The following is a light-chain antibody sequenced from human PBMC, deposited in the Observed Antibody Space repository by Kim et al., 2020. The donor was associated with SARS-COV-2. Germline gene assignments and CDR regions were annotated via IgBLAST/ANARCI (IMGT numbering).Light chain of an antibody. CDR3: ATRDRRNHVL. V-gene: IGLV3-19*01. CDR2: GNN. J-gene: IGLJ2*01. Sequence: SSELTQDPTVSVALGQTVTITCTGDNLRSYFASWYQQKPGQAPVLVMFGNNHRPSGISDRFSGSSSRNTGALTITGARAEDEADYYCATRDRRNHVLFGGGTQLTVL. CDR1: NLRSYF.